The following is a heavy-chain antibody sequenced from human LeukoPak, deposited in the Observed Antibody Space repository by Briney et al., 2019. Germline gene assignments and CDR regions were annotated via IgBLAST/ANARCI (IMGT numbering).Heavy chain of an antibody. Sequence: LRLSCAASGFIFSDYYMSWIRQPPGKGLEWIGSIYSSGSTYYNASLQSRVTISIETSKNQISLRLNSVTAADTAIYYCAKSGGYGLIDYWGQGTLVTVSS. CDR3: AKSGGYGLIDY. D-gene: IGHD1-26*01. CDR1: GFIFSDYY. CDR2: IYSSGST. V-gene: IGHV4-38-2*01. J-gene: IGHJ4*02.